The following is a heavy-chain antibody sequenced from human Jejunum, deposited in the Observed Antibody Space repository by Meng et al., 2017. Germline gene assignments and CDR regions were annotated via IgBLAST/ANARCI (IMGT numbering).Heavy chain of an antibody. D-gene: IGHD6-13*01. CDR3: ARHRSRAAAGTAAFDV. J-gene: IGHJ3*01. V-gene: IGHV5-51*01. CDR2: ISPADSDT. Sequence: GESLKISCKGSGNRFTSDWIGWVRQMPGKGLEWMGIISPADSDTRYSPSFEGKVTMSADKSISTAYLQWSSLKASDTAIYYCARHRSRAAAGTAAFDVWGQGTMVTVSS. CDR1: GNRFTSDW.